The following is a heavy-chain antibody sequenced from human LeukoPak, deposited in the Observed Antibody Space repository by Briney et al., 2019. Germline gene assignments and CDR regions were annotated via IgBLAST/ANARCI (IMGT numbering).Heavy chain of an antibody. J-gene: IGHJ4*02. V-gene: IGHV3-23*01. D-gene: IGHD3-22*01. Sequence: PGGSLRLSCAASGFTFSSYAMSWVRQAPGKGLEWASAISGSGGSTYYADSVKGRFTISRDNSKNTLYLQMNSLRAEDTAVYYCAKDPVLRNYYDSSGYLFDYWGQGTLVTVSS. CDR2: ISGSGGST. CDR3: AKDPVLRNYYDSSGYLFDY. CDR1: GFTFSSYA.